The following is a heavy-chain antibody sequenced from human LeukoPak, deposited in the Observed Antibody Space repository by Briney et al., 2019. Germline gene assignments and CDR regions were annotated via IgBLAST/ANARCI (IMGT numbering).Heavy chain of an antibody. V-gene: IGHV3-72*01. J-gene: IGHJ4*02. CDR3: ATSNRYRLPY. Sequence: PGESLRLSCAASGFTFSDSFMSWVRQAPGKGLEWVGRSRNKADSYTAQYAASVEGRFTISRDESKNSLYLQISSLETEDTAVYYCATSNRYRLPYWGQGSLVTVSS. D-gene: IGHD1-14*01. CDR2: SRNKADSYTA. CDR1: GFTFSDSF.